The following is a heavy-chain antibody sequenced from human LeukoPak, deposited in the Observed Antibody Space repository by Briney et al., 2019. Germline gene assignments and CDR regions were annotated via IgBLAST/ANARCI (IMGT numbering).Heavy chain of an antibody. V-gene: IGHV3-30*02. CDR2: IRYDGSNK. D-gene: IGHD4-23*01. Sequence: PGGSLRLSCAASGFTFSSYGMHWVRQAPGKGLEWVAFIRYDGSNKYYADSVKGRFTISRDSSKNTLYLQMNSLRAEDTAVYYCAKGFDGNEGVLDYWGQGTLVTVSS. J-gene: IGHJ4*02. CDR3: AKGFDGNEGVLDY. CDR1: GFTFSSYG.